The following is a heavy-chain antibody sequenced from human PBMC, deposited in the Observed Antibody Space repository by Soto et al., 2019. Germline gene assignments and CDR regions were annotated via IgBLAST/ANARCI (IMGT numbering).Heavy chain of an antibody. CDR2: IYYSGST. V-gene: IGHV4-59*01. CDR1: GGSISSYY. J-gene: IGHJ3*02. D-gene: IGHD5-12*01. Sequence: SETLSLTCTVSGGSISSYYWSWIRQPPGKGLEWIGYIYYSGSTNYNPSLKSRVTISVDTSKNQFSLKLSSVTAADTAVYYCATAYSGYDYGGSDAFDIWGQGTMVTVSS. CDR3: ATAYSGYDYGGSDAFDI.